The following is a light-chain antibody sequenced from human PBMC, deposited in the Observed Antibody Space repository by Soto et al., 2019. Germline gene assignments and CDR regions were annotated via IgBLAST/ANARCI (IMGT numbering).Light chain of an antibody. CDR1: QSLLYSDGDTY. V-gene: IGKV2-30*01. CDR2: KVS. CDR3: LQATNWPWT. Sequence: DTVMTQSPLSLSVPLGQSASISCRSSQSLLYSDGDTYLNWYHQRPGQSPRRLIHKVSQRDSGVPDRISGSGSGTDFTLEISRVEAEDVGVYHCLQATNWPWTFGQGTKVDI. J-gene: IGKJ1*01.